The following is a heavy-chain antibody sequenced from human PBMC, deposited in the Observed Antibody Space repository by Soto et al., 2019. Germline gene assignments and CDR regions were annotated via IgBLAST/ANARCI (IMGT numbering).Heavy chain of an antibody. J-gene: IGHJ4*02. CDR2: ISYSGST. Sequence: PSETLSLTCTVSGGSVSSGSYYWTWIRQPPGKGLEWIGYISYSGSTYYNPALKSRVTISEDTSKNQFSLKLSFVIAADTAVYYCAKAARTTTLYNFDFWGQGTLVTVSS. V-gene: IGHV4-61*01. CDR1: GGSVSSGSYY. CDR3: AKAARTTTLYNFDF. D-gene: IGHD1-1*01.